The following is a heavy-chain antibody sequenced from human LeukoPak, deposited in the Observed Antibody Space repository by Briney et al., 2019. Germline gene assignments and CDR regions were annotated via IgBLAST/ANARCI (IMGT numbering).Heavy chain of an antibody. CDR1: GYTFTGYY. V-gene: IGHV1-2*02. Sequence: ASVKVSCKASGYTFTGYYMHWARQAPGQGLEWMGWINPNSGGTNYAQKFQGRVTMTRDTSISTAYMELSRLRSDDTAVYYCARARSTTVVTRGVSGYWGQGTLVTVSS. CDR2: INPNSGGT. J-gene: IGHJ4*02. D-gene: IGHD4-23*01. CDR3: ARARSTTVVTRGVSGY.